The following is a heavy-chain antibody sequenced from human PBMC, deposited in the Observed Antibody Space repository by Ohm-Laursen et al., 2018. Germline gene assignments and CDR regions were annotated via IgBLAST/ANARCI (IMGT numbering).Heavy chain of an antibody. Sequence: SLRLSCAASGFIFSSYAMSWVRQAPGKGLEWVSTISGSGGTTYYADSVKGRFSISRDSSKNTLYLQMNSLRAEDTAVYYCAKDRVVGATDLDYYYYYGMDVWGQGTTVTVSS. V-gene: IGHV3-23*01. D-gene: IGHD1-26*01. CDR1: GFIFSSYA. J-gene: IGHJ6*02. CDR3: AKDRVVGATDLDYYYYYGMDV. CDR2: ISGSGGTT.